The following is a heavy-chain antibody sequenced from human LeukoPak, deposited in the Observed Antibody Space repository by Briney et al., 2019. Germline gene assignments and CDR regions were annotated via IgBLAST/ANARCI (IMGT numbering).Heavy chain of an antibody. CDR3: AEAVAGIDYMDV. CDR2: IRYDGSNK. V-gene: IGHV3-30*02. D-gene: IGHD6-19*01. Sequence: GGSLRLSCAASGFTFSSYGMHWVRQAPGKGLEWVAFIRYDGSNKYYADSVKGRFTTSRDNSKHTLYLQMNSLRAEDTAVYYCAEAVAGIDYMDVWGKGTTVTVSS. J-gene: IGHJ6*03. CDR1: GFTFSSYG.